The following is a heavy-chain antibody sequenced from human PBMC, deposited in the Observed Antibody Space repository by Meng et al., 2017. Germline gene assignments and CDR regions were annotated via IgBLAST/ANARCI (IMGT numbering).Heavy chain of an antibody. J-gene: IGHJ4*02. Sequence: GESLKISCAASGFTFSSYSMNWVRQAPGRGLEWVSSISSSSSYIYYADSVKGRFTISSDNAKNSLYLQMNSLRAEDTAVYYCARGGFVRVAGTTDYWGQGTMVTVSS. CDR3: ARGGFVRVAGTTDY. V-gene: IGHV3-21*01. CDR2: ISSSSSYI. CDR1: GFTFSSYS. D-gene: IGHD3-10*02.